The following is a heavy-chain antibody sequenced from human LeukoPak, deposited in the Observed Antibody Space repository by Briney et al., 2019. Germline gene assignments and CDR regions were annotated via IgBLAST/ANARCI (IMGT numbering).Heavy chain of an antibody. V-gene: IGHV3-11*01. Sequence: GGSLRLSCAASGFTFSDYYMNWIRQAPGKGLEWVSYISSSGSTIYYADSVKGRFTISRDNAKNSLYLQMNNLRAEDTAVYYCAKDRFYGGNSAGAFDIWGQGTMVTVSS. J-gene: IGHJ3*02. CDR2: ISSSGSTI. CDR3: AKDRFYGGNSAGAFDI. CDR1: GFTFSDYY. D-gene: IGHD4-17*01.